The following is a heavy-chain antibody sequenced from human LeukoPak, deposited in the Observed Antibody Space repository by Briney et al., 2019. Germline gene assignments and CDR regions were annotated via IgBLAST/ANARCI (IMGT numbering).Heavy chain of an antibody. Sequence: GGSLRLSCAASGFTLSSYWMNWVRQAPGKGLEWVANIKQDGSEKNYVNSVKGRFTISRDNSKNTVDLRMNSLRAEDTAVYYCAREGFGVAPQDAFDIWGQGTMVTVSS. CDR3: AREGFGVAPQDAFDI. D-gene: IGHD3-3*01. J-gene: IGHJ3*02. CDR2: IKQDGSEK. V-gene: IGHV3-7*01. CDR1: GFTLSSYW.